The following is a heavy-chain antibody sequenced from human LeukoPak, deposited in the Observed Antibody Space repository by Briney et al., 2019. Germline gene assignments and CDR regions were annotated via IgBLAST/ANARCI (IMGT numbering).Heavy chain of an antibody. CDR2: ISSSSSYI. CDR1: GFTFSSYS. J-gene: IGHJ3*02. CDR3: ARAGHGDYVPSHDAFDI. Sequence: GGSLRLSCAASGFTFSSYSMNWVRQAPGKGLEWVSSISSSSSYIYYADSVKGRFTISRDNAKNSLYLQMNSLRAEDTALYYCARAGHGDYVPSHDAFDIWGQGTMVTVSS. V-gene: IGHV3-21*04. D-gene: IGHD4-17*01.